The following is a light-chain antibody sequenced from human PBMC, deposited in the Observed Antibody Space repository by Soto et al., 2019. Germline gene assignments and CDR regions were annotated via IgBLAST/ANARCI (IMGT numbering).Light chain of an antibody. V-gene: IGLV2-14*01. CDR1: SSDVGGYNY. CDR3: SSYTSSSTPYV. J-gene: IGLJ1*01. Sequence: QSVLTQPASVSGSPGQSITISCTGTSSDVGGYNYVSWYQQHPGKAHKLMIYDVSNRPSGVSNRFSGSKSGNTASLTISVLQAEDEADYYCSSYTSSSTPYVFGTGTKVTVL. CDR2: DVS.